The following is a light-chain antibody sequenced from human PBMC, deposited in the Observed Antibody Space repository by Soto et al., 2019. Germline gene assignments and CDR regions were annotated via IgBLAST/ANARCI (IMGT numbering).Light chain of an antibody. J-gene: IGKJ1*01. Sequence: DIQMTQSPSTLSGSVGDRVTITCRASQTISSWLAWYQQKPGKAPKLLIYKASTLKSGVPSRFSGSGSGTEFTLTISSLQPDDFATYYCLHTDSFPWTFGQGTKVEVK. V-gene: IGKV1-5*03. CDR1: QTISSW. CDR3: LHTDSFPWT. CDR2: KAS.